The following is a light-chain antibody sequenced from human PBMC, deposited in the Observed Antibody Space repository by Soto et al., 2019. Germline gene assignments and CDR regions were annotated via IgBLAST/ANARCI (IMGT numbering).Light chain of an antibody. CDR2: NNN. CDR3: ATWDDSMNGPV. CDR1: SSNIGTNT. Sequence: QSVPTQPPSTSGTPGQRVTISCSGSSSNIGTNTVNWYQQLPGTAPKLLIYNNNQRPSGVPDRFSGSKSGTSASLAISGLQSEDEADYYCATWDDSMNGPVFGGGTKVTVL. J-gene: IGLJ2*01. V-gene: IGLV1-44*01.